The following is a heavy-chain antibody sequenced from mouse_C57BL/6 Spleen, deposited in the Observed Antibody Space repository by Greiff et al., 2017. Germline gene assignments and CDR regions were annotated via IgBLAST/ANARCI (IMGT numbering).Heavy chain of an antibody. D-gene: IGHD1-1*01. V-gene: IGHV1-55*01. CDR2: IYPGSGST. Sequence: QVQLQQSGAELVKPGASVKMSCKASGYTFTSYWITWVKQRPGQGLEWIGDIYPGSGSTNYNEKFKSKATLTVDTSSSTAYMQLSSLTSEDSAVYYCARTKVLRDYLDYWGQGTTPTVSS. CDR3: ARTKVLRDYLDY. J-gene: IGHJ2*01. CDR1: GYTFTSYW.